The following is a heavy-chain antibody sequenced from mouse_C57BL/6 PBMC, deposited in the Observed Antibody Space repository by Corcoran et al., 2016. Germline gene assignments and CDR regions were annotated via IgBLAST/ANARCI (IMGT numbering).Heavy chain of an antibody. CDR1: GDTFTTYG. CDR2: INTYSGVP. Sequence: QILLVQSGPELMKPPETVMISCWASGDTFTTYGMSWVKQAPGKGLKWMGWINTYSGVPTYADDFKGRFAFSLETSASTAYLQINNLKNEDTATYFCARRELLAYWGQGTLVTVSA. D-gene: IGHD2-1*01. CDR3: ARRELLAY. J-gene: IGHJ3*01. V-gene: IGHV9-3*01.